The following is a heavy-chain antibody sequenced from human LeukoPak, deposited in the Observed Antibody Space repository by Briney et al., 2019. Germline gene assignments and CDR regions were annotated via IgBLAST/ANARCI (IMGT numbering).Heavy chain of an antibody. CDR1: GYSFTDYY. V-gene: IGHV1-2*02. CDR3: ARGGRWSHFDY. Sequence: ASVKVSCKSPGYSFTDYYMHWVRQAPGQGLEWMGWINANNGGSNSAQKFQGRVTMTRDTSISTAYMELSRLRSDDTAVYYCARGGRWSHFDYWGQGTLVTVSS. J-gene: IGHJ4*02. CDR2: INANNGGS. D-gene: IGHD4/OR15-4a*01.